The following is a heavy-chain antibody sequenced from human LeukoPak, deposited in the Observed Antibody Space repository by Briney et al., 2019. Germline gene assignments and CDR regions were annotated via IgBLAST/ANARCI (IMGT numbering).Heavy chain of an antibody. CDR1: GFTFSNFD. V-gene: IGHV3-13*01. Sequence: TGGSLRLSCAASGFTFSNFDLHWVRQGKGRGLEWVSAIGTAGDTYYRDSVKGRFTISRENARNSLYLQMNNLRAEDTAVYYCTRDHEGGFGFAPWGRGTLVTVSS. D-gene: IGHD3-10*01. J-gene: IGHJ5*02. CDR3: TRDHEGGFGFAP. CDR2: IGTAGDT.